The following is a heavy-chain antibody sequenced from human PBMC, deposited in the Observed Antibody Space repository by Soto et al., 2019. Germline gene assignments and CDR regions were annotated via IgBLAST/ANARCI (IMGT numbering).Heavy chain of an antibody. CDR2: ISAYNGNT. D-gene: IGHD3-16*01. CDR3: VRVGGGQQGSYYYYYGMDV. CDR1: GYTFTSYG. Sequence: ASVKVSCKASGYTFTSYGISWVRQAPGQGLEWMGWISAYNGNTNYAQKLQGRVTMTTDTSTSTAYMELRSLRSDDTAVYYCVRVGGGQQGSYYYYYGMDVWGQGTTVTVSS. V-gene: IGHV1-18*01. J-gene: IGHJ6*02.